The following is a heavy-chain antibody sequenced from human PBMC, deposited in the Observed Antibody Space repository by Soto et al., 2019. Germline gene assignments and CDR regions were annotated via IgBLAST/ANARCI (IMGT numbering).Heavy chain of an antibody. J-gene: IGHJ4*02. CDR1: GFSLSTSGLG. Sequence: QITLKESGPTLVKPTQTLTLTCTFSGFSLSTSGLGVAWIRQPPGKALEWLALIYWNDDKSYSPSLKSRLTITNDTSKNQVVLTMTNMDPMDTATYFCAHRPPSSRDYWGQGTLVTVSS. V-gene: IGHV2-5*01. CDR2: IYWNDDK. CDR3: AHRPPSSRDY.